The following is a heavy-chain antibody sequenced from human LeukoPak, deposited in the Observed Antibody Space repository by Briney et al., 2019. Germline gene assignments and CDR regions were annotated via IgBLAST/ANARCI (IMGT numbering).Heavy chain of an antibody. CDR1: GGTFSGYA. V-gene: IGHV1-69*04. CDR3: ARDLHGSGSYSYYYAMDV. D-gene: IGHD3-10*01. J-gene: IGHJ6*02. Sequence: GASVKVSCKASGGTFSGYAISWVRQAPGQGLEWMGRIIPILGIANYAQKFQGRVTITADKSTSTAYMELSSLRSEDTAVYYCARDLHGSGSYSYYYAMDVWGQGTTVTVSS. CDR2: IIPILGIA.